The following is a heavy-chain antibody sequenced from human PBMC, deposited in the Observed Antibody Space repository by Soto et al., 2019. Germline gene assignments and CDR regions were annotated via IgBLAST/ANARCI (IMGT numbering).Heavy chain of an antibody. CDR3: AREGINNYNEYYFDS. CDR1: GFTFSSYS. J-gene: IGHJ4*02. Sequence: LRLSCAASGFTFSSYSMNWVRQAPGKGLEWVSSVSGSGNYTHYADFLRGRFTISRDNAKTSLYLQMNSLRAEDTAVYYCAREGINNYNEYYFDSWGQGTVVTVSS. D-gene: IGHD4-4*01. V-gene: IGHV3-21*01. CDR2: VSGSGNYT.